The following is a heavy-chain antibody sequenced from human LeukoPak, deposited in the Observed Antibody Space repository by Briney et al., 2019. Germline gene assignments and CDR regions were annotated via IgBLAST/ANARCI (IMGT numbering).Heavy chain of an antibody. Sequence: GGSLRLSCAASGFTFSSYAMSWVRQAPGKGLEWVSAISGSGGSTYYADSVKGRFTISRDNSKDTLFLQMTTLRVEDTAVYYCAKTRGGYYLDYWGQGTLVTVSS. CDR2: ISGSGGST. V-gene: IGHV3-23*01. D-gene: IGHD3-22*01. J-gene: IGHJ4*02. CDR3: AKTRGGYYLDY. CDR1: GFTFSSYA.